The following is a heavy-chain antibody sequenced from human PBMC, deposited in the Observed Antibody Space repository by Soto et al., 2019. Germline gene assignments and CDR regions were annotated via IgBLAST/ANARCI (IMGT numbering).Heavy chain of an antibody. CDR2: IYNSGST. CDR3: ARGDPKKGPHDY. J-gene: IGHJ4*02. CDR1: GGSISSYY. Sequence: PSETLSLTCTVSGGSISSYYWSWIRQPPGKGLEWIAYIYNSGSTNFNPSLKSRLTISVDTSKNQISLKLSSVTAADTAVYYCARGDPKKGPHDYWGQGTLVTVSS. V-gene: IGHV4-59*01.